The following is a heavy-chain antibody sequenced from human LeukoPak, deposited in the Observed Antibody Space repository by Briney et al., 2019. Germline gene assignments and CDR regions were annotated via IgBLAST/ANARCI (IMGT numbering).Heavy chain of an antibody. CDR1: GYTFTDFA. J-gene: IGHJ4*02. V-gene: IGHV1-3*01. CDR2: INPGSGDT. CDR3: VKIFPIGSGMVRVDG. D-gene: IGHD3-10*01. Sequence: ASVTVSCKASGYTFTDFALHWVRQAPGQSLEWMGWINPGSGDTKSSQKFRDRVTITRDTSANPAYMQLTRLKSEDTAVNYCVKIFPIGSGMVRVDGWGRATLVTFSS.